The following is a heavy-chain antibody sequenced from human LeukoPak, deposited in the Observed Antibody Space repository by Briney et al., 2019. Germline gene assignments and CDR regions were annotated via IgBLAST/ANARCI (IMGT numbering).Heavy chain of an antibody. CDR1: GYTFTSYG. J-gene: IGHJ4*02. Sequence: GASVKVSCKASGYTFTSYGISWVRQAPGQGLEWMGWISAYNGNTNYAQKLQGRVTMTTDTSTSTAYMELRSLRSDDTAVYYCARDGCSGYDKGYYFDYWGQGTLVTVSS. CDR2: ISAYNGNT. CDR3: ARDGCSGYDKGYYFDY. D-gene: IGHD5-12*01. V-gene: IGHV1-18*01.